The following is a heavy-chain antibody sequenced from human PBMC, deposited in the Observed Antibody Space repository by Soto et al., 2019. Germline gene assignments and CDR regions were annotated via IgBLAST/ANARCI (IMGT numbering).Heavy chain of an antibody. CDR3: ARDSPPPRE. CDR2: IVPILGIA. CDR1: GGTFSSYT. J-gene: IGHJ4*02. V-gene: IGHV1-69*04. Sequence: SVKVFCKASGGTFSSYTISWVRQAPGQGLEWMGRIVPILGIANYAQKFQGRVTITTDTSTSTAYMELRSLRSDDTAVYYCARDSPPPREWGQGTLVTISS.